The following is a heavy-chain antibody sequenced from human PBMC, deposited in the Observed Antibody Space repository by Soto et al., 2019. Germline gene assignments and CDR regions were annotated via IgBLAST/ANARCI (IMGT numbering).Heavy chain of an antibody. Sequence: PGGSLRLSCVASGFTFIGYNMNGVGQPPGKGLEWVASISSSSTYIYYADSVKGRFTISRNNAEKSLYLHMNSLRAEDTAVYYCARDPSKRGTTMDVWGQGTTVTVSS. J-gene: IGHJ6*02. CDR2: ISSSSTYI. D-gene: IGHD3-16*01. CDR3: ARDPSKRGTTMDV. V-gene: IGHV3-21*01. CDR1: GFTFIGYN.